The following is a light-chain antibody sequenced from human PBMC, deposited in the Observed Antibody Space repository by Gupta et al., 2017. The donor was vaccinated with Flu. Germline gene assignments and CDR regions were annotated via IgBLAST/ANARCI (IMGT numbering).Light chain of an antibody. V-gene: IGLV2-14*01. Sequence: QSALTQPASVSGSPGQSITISCTGTSSDVGGYNYASWYQQHPGKAPKLMIYEVSYRPSGVSTRFFGSKSGNTASLTISGLQAEDEADYYCSSYTSSSTLTVFGGGTKLTVL. J-gene: IGLJ2*01. CDR1: SSDVGGYNY. CDR3: SSYTSSSTLTV. CDR2: EVS.